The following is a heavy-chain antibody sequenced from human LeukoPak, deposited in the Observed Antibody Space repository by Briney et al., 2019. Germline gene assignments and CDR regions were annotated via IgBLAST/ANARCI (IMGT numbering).Heavy chain of an antibody. CDR3: ARETTVTPVNWFDP. D-gene: IGHD4-17*01. CDR2: IKRDGSEK. CDR1: GFNFSSYW. J-gene: IGHJ5*02. V-gene: IGHV3-7*04. Sequence: GSLRLSCAGSGFNFSSYWMSWVRQAPGKGLEWVANIKRDGSEKYYVDSVKGRFTISRDNAKNSLYLQMNSLRAEDTAVYYCARETTVTPVNWFDPWGQGTLVTVSS.